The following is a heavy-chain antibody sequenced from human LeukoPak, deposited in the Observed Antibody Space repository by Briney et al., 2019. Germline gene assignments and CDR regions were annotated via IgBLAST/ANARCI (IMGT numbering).Heavy chain of an antibody. D-gene: IGHD6-13*01. J-gene: IGHJ6*02. V-gene: IGHV1-8*01. Sequence: GASVKVSCKASGYTFTSYVINWVRQATGQGLEWMGWMNPKRGNTGYAQKFQGRVTMTRNTSISTAYMELSSLRSEDTAVYYCARVEGYSSSWYGYYYYGMDVWGQGTTVTVSS. CDR2: MNPKRGNT. CDR3: ARVEGYSSSWYGYYYYGMDV. CDR1: GYTFTSYV.